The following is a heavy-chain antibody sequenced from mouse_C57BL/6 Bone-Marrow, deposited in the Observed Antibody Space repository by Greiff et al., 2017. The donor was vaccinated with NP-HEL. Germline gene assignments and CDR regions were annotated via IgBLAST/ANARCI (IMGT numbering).Heavy chain of an antibody. V-gene: IGHV1-81*01. CDR2: IYPRSGNT. D-gene: IGHD4-1*01. CDR3: AQTGAWFAY. Sequence: QVQLQQSGAELARPGASVKLSCKASGYTFTSYGISWVKQRTGQGLEWIGEIYPRSGNTYYNEKFKGQATLTADKSSSTAYMELRSLTSEDSAVYFCAQTGAWFAYWGQGTLVTVSA. CDR1: GYTFTSYG. J-gene: IGHJ3*01.